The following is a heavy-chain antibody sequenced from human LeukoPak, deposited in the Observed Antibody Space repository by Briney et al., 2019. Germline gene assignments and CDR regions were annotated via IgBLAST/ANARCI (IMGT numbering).Heavy chain of an antibody. V-gene: IGHV4-34*01. J-gene: IGHJ6*04. CDR3: ARSNRVGYYYGMDV. CDR2: INHSGST. Sequence: SETLSLTCGVSGGSFSGYYWSWSRQLPGKGLEWIGEINHSGSTNYNPSLKSRVTISVDTSKNQFSMKLSSVTAADTAVYFCARSNRVGYYYGMDVWGKGTTVTVSS. CDR1: GGSFSGYY. D-gene: IGHD2-2*01.